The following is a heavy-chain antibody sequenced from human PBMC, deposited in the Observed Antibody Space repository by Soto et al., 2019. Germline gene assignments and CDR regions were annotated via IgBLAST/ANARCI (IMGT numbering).Heavy chain of an antibody. Sequence: QITLKESGPTLVKPTQTLTLTCTFSGFSLSTSGVGVGWIRQPPGKALEWLALIYWDDDKRYSPSLKNRLTIFKATAKDLVILIMTNMDPVDTATYYCAHRVIWRPFDWSLGWFDPWGQGTLVTVSS. J-gene: IGHJ5*02. CDR2: IYWDDDK. V-gene: IGHV2-5*02. D-gene: IGHD3-9*01. CDR1: GFSLSTSGVG. CDR3: AHRVIWRPFDWSLGWFDP.